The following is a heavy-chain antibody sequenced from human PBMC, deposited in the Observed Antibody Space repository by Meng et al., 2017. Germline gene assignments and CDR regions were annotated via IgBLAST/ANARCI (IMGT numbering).Heavy chain of an antibody. D-gene: IGHD5-24*01. J-gene: IGHJ6*02. V-gene: IGHV4-34*01. Sequence: GSLRLSCAVYGGSFSGYYWSWIRQPPGKGLEWIGEINHSGSTNYNPSLKSRVTISVDTSKNQFSLKLSSVTAADTAVYYCARDRDGYNYYYYYGMDVWGQGTMVTVSS. CDR1: GGSFSGYY. CDR2: INHSGST. CDR3: ARDRDGYNYYYYYGMDV.